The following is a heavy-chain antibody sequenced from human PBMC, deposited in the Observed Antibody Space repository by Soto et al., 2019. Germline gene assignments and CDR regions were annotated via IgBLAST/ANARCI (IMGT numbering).Heavy chain of an antibody. Sequence: QVQLQQWGAGLLKPSETLSLTCAVYGGSFSGYYWSWIRQPPGKGLEWIGEINHSGSTNYNPSLKSRVTISVDTSKNQFSLKLSSVTAADTAVSYCARGAAYYYYYMDVWGKGTTVTVSS. CDR2: INHSGST. CDR3: ARGAAYYYYYMDV. D-gene: IGHD6-13*01. J-gene: IGHJ6*03. CDR1: GGSFSGYY. V-gene: IGHV4-34*01.